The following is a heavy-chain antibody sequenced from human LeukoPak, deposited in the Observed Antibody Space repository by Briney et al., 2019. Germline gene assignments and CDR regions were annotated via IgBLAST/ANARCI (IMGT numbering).Heavy chain of an antibody. D-gene: IGHD2-15*01. CDR3: AKQLGYCSDGSCYFPY. V-gene: IGHV3-23*01. Sequence: GGSLRLSCAASEFTFSNFAMNWVRQAPGKGLEWVSAISNNGGYTYYADSVQGRFTISRDNSKSTLCLQMNSLRAEDTAVYYCAKQLGYCSDGSCYFPYWGQGTLVTVSS. J-gene: IGHJ4*02. CDR2: ISNNGGYT. CDR1: EFTFSNFA.